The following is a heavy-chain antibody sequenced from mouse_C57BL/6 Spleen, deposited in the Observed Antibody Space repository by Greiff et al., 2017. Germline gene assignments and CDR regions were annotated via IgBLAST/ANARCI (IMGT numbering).Heavy chain of an antibody. Sequence: VKLQESGAELVMPGASVKLSCKASGYTFTSYWMHWVKQRPGQGLEWIGEIDPSDSYTNYNQKFKGKSTLTVDKSSSTAYMQLSSLTSEDSAVYYCARGGLRRGGYFDYWGQGTTLTVSS. D-gene: IGHD2-2*01. CDR3: ARGGLRRGGYFDY. J-gene: IGHJ2*01. V-gene: IGHV1-69*01. CDR2: IDPSDSYT. CDR1: GYTFTSYW.